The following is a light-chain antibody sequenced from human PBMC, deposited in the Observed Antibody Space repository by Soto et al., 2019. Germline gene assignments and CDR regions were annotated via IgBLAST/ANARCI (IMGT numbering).Light chain of an antibody. J-gene: IGKJ3*01. CDR3: QHYNTYSCT. Sequence: DIHMTQSPSTLSASVGDRVTITCRASQNINTRLAWFQQKPGKAPKLLIYRASSLESGVPSRFSGSGSGTEFTLTISSLQPDDFSTYYCQHYNTYSCTFGPGTKVDIK. CDR1: QNINTR. CDR2: RAS. V-gene: IGKV1-5*03.